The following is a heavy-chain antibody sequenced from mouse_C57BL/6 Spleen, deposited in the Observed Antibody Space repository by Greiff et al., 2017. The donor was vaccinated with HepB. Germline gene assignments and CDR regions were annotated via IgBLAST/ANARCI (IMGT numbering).Heavy chain of an antibody. CDR2: IYPGSGST. CDR3: ARASRPGSSYRGYFDY. Sequence: QVQLQQPGAELVKPGASVKMSCKASGYTFTSYWITWVKQSPGQGLEWIGDIYPGSGSTNYNEKFKSKATLTVDTSSSTAYMQLSSLTSEDSAVYYCARASRPGSSYRGYFDYWGQGTTLTVSS. V-gene: IGHV1-55*01. D-gene: IGHD1-1*01. J-gene: IGHJ2*01. CDR1: GYTFTSYW.